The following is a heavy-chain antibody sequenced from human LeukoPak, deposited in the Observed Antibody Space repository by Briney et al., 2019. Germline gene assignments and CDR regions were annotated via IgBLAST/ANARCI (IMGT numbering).Heavy chain of an antibody. Sequence: SETLSLTCTVSGASISSYYWSWIRQPPGKGLEWIGYIYYSGSTNYNPSLKSRVTISVDTSKNQFSLKLSSVTAADTAVYYCARVGPSGSSWYPYYFDYWGQGTLVTVSS. D-gene: IGHD6-13*01. CDR3: ARVGPSGSSWYPYYFDY. CDR1: GASISSYY. CDR2: IYYSGST. V-gene: IGHV4-59*01. J-gene: IGHJ4*02.